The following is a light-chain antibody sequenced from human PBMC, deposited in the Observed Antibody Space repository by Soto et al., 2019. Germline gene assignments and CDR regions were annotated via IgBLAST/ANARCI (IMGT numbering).Light chain of an antibody. CDR3: QQGSFTLT. J-gene: IGKJ4*01. CDR1: QSISTY. CDR2: GAS. V-gene: IGKV1-39*01. Sequence: DIQMTQSPSSLSASVGDRVTITCRASQSISTYLNWYQQKLGKAPKLLISGASSLQGGVPSRFSGSGSGTDFTLTISSLQPEDFATXYCQQGSFTLTFGGGTKLEIK.